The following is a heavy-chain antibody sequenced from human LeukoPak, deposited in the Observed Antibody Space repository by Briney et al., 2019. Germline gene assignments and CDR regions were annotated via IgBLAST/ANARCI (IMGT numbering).Heavy chain of an antibody. CDR1: GFTFSSYA. CDR2: ISGSGGST. V-gene: IGHV3-23*01. D-gene: IGHD1-26*01. Sequence: GGSLRLSCAASGFTFSSYAMSWVRQAPGKGLEWVSAISGSGGSTYYADSVKGRFTISRDNSKNTLYLQINSLRAEDTAVYYCAKDLSGSYYFDYWGQGTLVTVSS. J-gene: IGHJ4*02. CDR3: AKDLSGSYYFDY.